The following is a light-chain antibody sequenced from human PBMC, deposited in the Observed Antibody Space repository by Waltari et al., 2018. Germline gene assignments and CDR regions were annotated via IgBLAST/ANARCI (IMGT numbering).Light chain of an antibody. J-gene: IGLJ3*02. CDR3: NSYTGSSSWL. CDR1: SSDIGFYNY. V-gene: IGLV2-14*01. CDR2: DVS. Sequence: QSALTQPASVSGSPGQSITISCYGTSSDIGFYNYVSWYQQHPGKAPKLMIYDVSQRPSGVSDRFSGSKSGDTASLTISGLQAEDEADYYCNSYTGSSSWLFGGGTKVTVL.